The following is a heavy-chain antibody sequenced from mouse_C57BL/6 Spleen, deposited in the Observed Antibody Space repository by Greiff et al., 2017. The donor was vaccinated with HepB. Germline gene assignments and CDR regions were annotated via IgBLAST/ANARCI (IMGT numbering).Heavy chain of an antibody. D-gene: IGHD1-1*01. CDR1: GYSFTGYY. CDR3: ARSYYGSSYDY. J-gene: IGHJ2*01. Sequence: EVKLVESGPELVKPGASVKISCKASGYSFTGYYMHWVKQSSEKSLEWIGEINPSTGGTSYNQKFKGKATLTVDKSSSTAYMQLKSLTSEDSAVYYCARSYYGSSYDYWGQGTTLTVSS. CDR2: INPSTGGT. V-gene: IGHV1-43*01.